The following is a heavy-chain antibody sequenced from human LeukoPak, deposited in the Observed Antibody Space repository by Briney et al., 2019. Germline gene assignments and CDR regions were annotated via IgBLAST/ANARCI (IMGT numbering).Heavy chain of an antibody. CDR2: INHSGST. CDR1: GGSFSGYY. J-gene: IGHJ4*02. CDR3: ASRRGWCSSTSCYRYGLDY. V-gene: IGHV4-34*01. D-gene: IGHD2-2*01. Sequence: SETLSLTCAVYGGSFSGYYWSWIRQPPGKGLEWTGEINHSGSTNYNPSLKSRVTISVDTSKNQFSLKLSSVTAADTAVYYCASRRGWCSSTSCYRYGLDYWGQGTLVTVSS.